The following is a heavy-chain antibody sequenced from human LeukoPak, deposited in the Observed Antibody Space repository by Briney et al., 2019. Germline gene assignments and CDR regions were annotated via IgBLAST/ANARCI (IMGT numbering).Heavy chain of an antibody. V-gene: IGHV1-2*06. Sequence: ASVKVSCKASGYTFTGYYMHWVRQAPGQGLEWMGRINPYSGDTNFAQKFQGRVTMTRDTSITTAYMDLSSLTPDDTAVYFCARDQGSLTRSWYTGYWGQGTQVTVSS. D-gene: IGHD6-13*01. CDR2: INPYSGDT. J-gene: IGHJ4*02. CDR1: GYTFTGYY. CDR3: ARDQGSLTRSWYTGY.